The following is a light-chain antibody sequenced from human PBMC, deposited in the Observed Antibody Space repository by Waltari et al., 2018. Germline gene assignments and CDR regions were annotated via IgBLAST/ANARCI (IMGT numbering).Light chain of an antibody. CDR2: ETS. CDR1: QSVNRG. Sequence: DIQMTLSPSTLSASVGDRVNITCRASQSVNRGLDWYLQKPGKAPELLIYETSNLESGVPSSVSGSGSGKEFTLTISSLQPDDFGTYYCQQYVNYWTFGQGTKVEIK. CDR3: QQYVNYWT. J-gene: IGKJ1*01. V-gene: IGKV1-5*03.